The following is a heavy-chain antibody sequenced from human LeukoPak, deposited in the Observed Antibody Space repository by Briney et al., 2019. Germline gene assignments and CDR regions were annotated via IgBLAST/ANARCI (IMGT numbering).Heavy chain of an antibody. CDR2: IIPIFGTA. Sequence: SVKVSCKASGGTFSSYAISWVRQAPGQGLEWMGGIIPIFGTANYAQKFQGRVTITADESTSTAYMELSSLRSEDTAVYYCARPSCGYGIPYYYYMDVWGKGTTVTVSS. CDR1: GGTFSSYA. J-gene: IGHJ6*03. V-gene: IGHV1-69*01. CDR3: ARPSCGYGIPYYYYMDV. D-gene: IGHD5-12*01.